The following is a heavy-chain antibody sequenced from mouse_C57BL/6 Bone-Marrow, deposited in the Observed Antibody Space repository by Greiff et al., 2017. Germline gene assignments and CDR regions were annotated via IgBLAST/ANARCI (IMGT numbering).Heavy chain of an antibody. J-gene: IGHJ3*01. CDR1: GFNIKDYY. V-gene: IGHV14-2*01. CDR2: IDTEGGET. Sequence: EVQLQQSGAELVKPGASVTLSCTASGFNIKDYYMHWVKQRTEQGLEWIGRIDTEGGETKYAPKFQGKATITADTSSNTAYLQLSILTSEDTAVYYCASWFAYWGQGTLVTVSA. CDR3: ASWFAY.